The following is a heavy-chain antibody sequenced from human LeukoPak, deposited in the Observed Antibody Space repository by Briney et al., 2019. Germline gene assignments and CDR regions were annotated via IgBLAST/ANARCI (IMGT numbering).Heavy chain of an antibody. CDR2: ISGSGGST. CDR3: AKVVVAAKRGNYFEY. D-gene: IGHD5-12*01. CDR1: GFTFSSYA. Sequence: GGSLRLSCAASGFTFSSYAMSWVRQAPGKGLEWVSAISGSGGSTYYADSVKGRFTISRDNSKNTLYLQMNSLRAEDTAVYYCAKVVVAAKRGNYFEYWGQGTLVTVSS. J-gene: IGHJ4*02. V-gene: IGHV3-23*01.